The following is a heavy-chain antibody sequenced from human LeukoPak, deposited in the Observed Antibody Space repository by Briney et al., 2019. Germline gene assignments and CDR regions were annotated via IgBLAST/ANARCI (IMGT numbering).Heavy chain of an antibody. D-gene: IGHD3-22*01. Sequence: PGGSLRLSCAASGFTFSSYSMNWVRQAPGKGLEWVSSISSSSSYIYYADSVKGRFTISRDNAKNSLYLQMNSLRAEDTAVYYCARDRDYDSSGYPLHDAFDIWGQGTMVTVSS. CDR1: GFTFSSYS. CDR2: ISSSSSYI. CDR3: ARDRDYDSSGYPLHDAFDI. J-gene: IGHJ3*02. V-gene: IGHV3-21*01.